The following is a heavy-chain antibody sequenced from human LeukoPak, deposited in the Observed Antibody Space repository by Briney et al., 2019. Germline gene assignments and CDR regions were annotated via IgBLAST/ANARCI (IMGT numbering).Heavy chain of an antibody. CDR1: GFTFSDYY. CDR3: ARVAAAGTFDY. J-gene: IGHJ4*02. CDR2: ISSSGSTI. V-gene: IGHV3-11*01. D-gene: IGHD6-13*01. Sequence: AGGSLRLSCAASGFTFSDYYMGWIGQAPGKGLEWVSYISSSGSTIYYADSVKGRFTISRDNAKNSLYLQMNSLRAEDTAVYYCARVAAAGTFDYWGQGTLVTVSS.